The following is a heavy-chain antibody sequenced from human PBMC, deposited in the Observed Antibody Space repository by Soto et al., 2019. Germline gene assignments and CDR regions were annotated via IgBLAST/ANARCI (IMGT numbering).Heavy chain of an antibody. Sequence: PGGSLRLSCAASGFTFRSYGMHWVRQSPGKGLEWVAAISYDESNKFYGDSVKGRFTISRDNFKNMLYLQMSSLRAEDTALYYCVKDEGSSRPFDYWGQGT. CDR2: ISYDESNK. D-gene: IGHD1-26*01. CDR1: GFTFRSYG. J-gene: IGHJ4*02. CDR3: VKDEGSSRPFDY. V-gene: IGHV3-30*18.